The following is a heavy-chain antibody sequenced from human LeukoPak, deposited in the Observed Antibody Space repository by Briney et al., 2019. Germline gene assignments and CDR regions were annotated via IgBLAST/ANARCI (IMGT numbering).Heavy chain of an antibody. CDR2: MNLKSGNT. D-gene: IGHD4-17*01. J-gene: IGHJ4*02. CDR3: ARVNGDIDY. Sequence: GASVKVSCKASGYTFTSYDINWVRQATGQGLEWMGWMNLKSGNTGYTQKVQGRVTMTRDTSISTAYMERSSLRSEDTAMYYCARVNGDIDYWGQGTLVTVSS. V-gene: IGHV1-8*01. CDR1: GYTFTSYD.